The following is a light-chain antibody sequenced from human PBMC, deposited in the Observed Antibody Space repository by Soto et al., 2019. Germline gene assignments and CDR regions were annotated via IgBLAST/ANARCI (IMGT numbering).Light chain of an antibody. CDR3: NSYTSSGTGV. CDR2: DVS. V-gene: IGLV2-14*01. CDR1: SSDVGGYNY. J-gene: IGLJ1*01. Sequence: QSALTQPASVSGSPRQSITISCTGTSSDVGGYNYVSWYQQHPGKAPKLMIYDVSNRPSGVSNRFSGSKSGNTASLTISGLQPEDEADYYCNSYTSSGTGVFGTGTKVTVL.